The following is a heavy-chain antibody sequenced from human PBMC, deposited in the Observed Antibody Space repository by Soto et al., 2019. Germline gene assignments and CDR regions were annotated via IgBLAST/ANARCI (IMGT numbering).Heavy chain of an antibody. J-gene: IGHJ6*02. CDR3: ARDGSGYRSRASPMDV. Sequence: SVKVSCKASGGTFSTHAIIWVRQAPGHGLEWMGGIIPISGTTYYTQKFQGRVTITADEPTSTAFMELSSLKSEDTAVFYCARDGSGYRSRASPMDVWGQGTTVTVSS. V-gene: IGHV1-69*13. CDR1: GGTFSTHA. D-gene: IGHD3-22*01. CDR2: IIPISGTT.